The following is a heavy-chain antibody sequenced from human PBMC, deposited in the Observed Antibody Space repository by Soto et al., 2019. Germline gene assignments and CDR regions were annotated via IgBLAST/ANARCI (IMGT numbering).Heavy chain of an antibody. D-gene: IGHD5-12*01. V-gene: IGHV1-69*02. J-gene: IGHJ6*02. CDR3: HIVATSYNYYYDMDV. Sequence: QVQLVQSGAEVKKPGSSVKVSCKASGGTFSSYTITWVRQAPGQGLEWMGRIIPSLGKANYAQKLQGRVAITADTSTSTAYMELGSLRSEDAAVYYCHIVATSYNYYYDMDVWGQGTTVTVSS. CDR1: GGTFSSYT. CDR2: IIPSLGKA.